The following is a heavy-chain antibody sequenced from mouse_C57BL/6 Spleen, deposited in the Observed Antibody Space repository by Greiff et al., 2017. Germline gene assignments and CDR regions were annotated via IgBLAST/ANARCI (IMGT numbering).Heavy chain of an antibody. D-gene: IGHD2-1*01. J-gene: IGHJ3*01. V-gene: IGHV7-3*01. Sequence: DVMLVESGGGLVQPGGSLSLSCAASGFTFTDYYMSWVRQPPGKALEWLGFIRNKANGYTTEYSASVKGRFTISSDNSQSILYLQMNARRAADSATYYCARLNGNYPGWFAYWGQGTLVTVSA. CDR1: GFTFTDYY. CDR3: ARLNGNYPGWFAY. CDR2: IRNKANGYTT.